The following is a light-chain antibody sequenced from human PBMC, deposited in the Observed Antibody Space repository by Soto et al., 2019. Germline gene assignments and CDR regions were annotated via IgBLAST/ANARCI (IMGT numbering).Light chain of an antibody. CDR3: QQRGTWPPIFT. V-gene: IGKV3-11*01. CDR1: QSVSSH. J-gene: IGKJ3*01. Sequence: EIVLTQSPATLSLSPGERATLPCRASQSVSSHLAWYQQKPGQAPRLLIYDASSRATGIPARFSGSGSGTDFTLTISSLEPEDFAVYYCQQRGTWPPIFTFGPGTKVDIK. CDR2: DAS.